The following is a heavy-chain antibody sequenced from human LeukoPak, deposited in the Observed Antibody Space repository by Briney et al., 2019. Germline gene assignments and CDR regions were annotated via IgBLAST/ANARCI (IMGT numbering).Heavy chain of an antibody. CDR3: VRDQGGSSSH. CDR2: ISSFSGTI. CDR1: GLTFSFYS. Sequence: GGSLRLSCAASGLTFSFYSMNWVRQAPGKGLEWVSYISSFSGTINYAESVKGRFTISRDNAKNSLYLQMNSLGADDTAVYYCVRDQGGSSSHWGQGTLVTVSS. J-gene: IGHJ4*02. V-gene: IGHV3-48*01. D-gene: IGHD6-6*01.